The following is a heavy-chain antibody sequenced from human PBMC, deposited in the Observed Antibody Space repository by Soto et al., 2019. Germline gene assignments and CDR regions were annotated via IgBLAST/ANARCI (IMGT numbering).Heavy chain of an antibody. CDR3: ARESGGATATLDYYYFYMDV. Sequence: ASVLVSCYTSGDSFNDYYIHWVRQTPGQGLEWMGWINPNGGVTKYAQKFQGRVTVTRDTSIRTVYLELSSLRSDDTAVYYCARESGGATATLDYYYFYMDVWGKGTTVTVSS. D-gene: IGHD5-12*01. J-gene: IGHJ6*03. CDR1: GDSFNDYY. V-gene: IGHV1-2*02. CDR2: INPNGGVT.